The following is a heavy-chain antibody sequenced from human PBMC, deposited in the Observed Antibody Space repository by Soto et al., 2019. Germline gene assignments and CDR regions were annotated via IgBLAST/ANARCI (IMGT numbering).Heavy chain of an antibody. CDR1: GFAFNKFG. CDR3: AKGGEVGGVLGAR. V-gene: IGHV3-30*18. J-gene: IGHJ4*02. D-gene: IGHD1-26*01. Sequence: QVQLVESGGGVVQPGTSFRLSCEASGFAFNKFGMHWVRQAPGKGLEWVAFISYDGSYQYYADSVQGRVTITRDNSMNTLDMQLNSLRREDTAVYFCAKGGEVGGVLGARWCPGTLVTVSS. CDR2: ISYDGSYQ.